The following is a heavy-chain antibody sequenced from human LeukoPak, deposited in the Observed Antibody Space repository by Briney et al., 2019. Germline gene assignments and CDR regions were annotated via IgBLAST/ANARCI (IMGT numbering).Heavy chain of an antibody. CDR2: IKQDGSAK. CDR3: AREVLERRTLDNWFDP. CDR1: GFTFSSYW. D-gene: IGHD1-1*01. Sequence: PGGSLRLSCAASGFTFSSYWMSWVRQAPGKGLEWVANIKQDGSAKYYVDSVKGRFTISRDNAKNSLYLQMNSLRAEDTAVYYCAREVLERRTLDNWFDPWGQGTLVTVSS. J-gene: IGHJ5*02. V-gene: IGHV3-7*01.